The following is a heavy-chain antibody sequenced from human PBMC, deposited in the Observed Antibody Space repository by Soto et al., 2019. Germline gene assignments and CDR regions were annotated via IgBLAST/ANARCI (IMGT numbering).Heavy chain of an antibody. CDR1: RYSFTFYW. J-gene: IGHJ4*02. V-gene: IGHV5-51*01. CDR3: ATPVSRGLVTHFDY. D-gene: IGHD2-21*02. Sequence: PGESLKISCKASRYSFTFYWIAWVRQMPGKGLEWMGSIYPGDSDTRYNPSFQGQVTISADKSISTAYLQWSSLKASDTAMYYCATPVSRGLVTHFDYWGQGTLVTVSS. CDR2: IYPGDSDT.